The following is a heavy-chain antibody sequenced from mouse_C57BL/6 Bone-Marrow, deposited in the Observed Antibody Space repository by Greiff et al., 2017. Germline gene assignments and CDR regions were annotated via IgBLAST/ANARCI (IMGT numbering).Heavy chain of an antibody. V-gene: IGHV1-55*01. J-gene: IGHJ4*01. CDR2: IYPGSGST. CDR1: GYTFTSYW. CDR3: ARWDEYHYYAMDY. D-gene: IGHD5-2*01. Sequence: QVQLQQPGAELVKPGASVKMSCKASGYTFTSYWITWVKQRPGQGLEWIGDIYPGSGSTNYNEKFKSKATLTIDTSSSTAYMQLSSLTSADSAVYYCARWDEYHYYAMDYWGQGTAVTVSS.